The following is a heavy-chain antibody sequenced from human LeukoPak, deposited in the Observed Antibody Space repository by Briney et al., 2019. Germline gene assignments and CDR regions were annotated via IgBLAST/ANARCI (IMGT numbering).Heavy chain of an antibody. D-gene: IGHD6-19*01. Sequence: GESLKISCKGAGYSFTSYWIGWVRQMPGKGLEWMGIIYPGDSDTRYSPSFQGQVTISADKSISTAYLQWSSLKASDSAMYYCARPGPGTLSFSSGWLPFDYWGQGTLVTVSS. CDR1: GYSFTSYW. CDR3: ARPGPGTLSFSSGWLPFDY. J-gene: IGHJ4*02. V-gene: IGHV5-51*01. CDR2: IYPGDSDT.